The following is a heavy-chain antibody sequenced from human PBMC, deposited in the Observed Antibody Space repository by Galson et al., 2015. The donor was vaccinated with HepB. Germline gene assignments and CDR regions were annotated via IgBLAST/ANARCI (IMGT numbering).Heavy chain of an antibody. Sequence: SLRLSCAASGFTFSSYWMHWVRQAPGKGLVWVSRINSDGSSTSYADSVKGRFTISRDNAKNTLYLQMNSLRAEDTAVYYCARVIKGITMIVGPVGAFGIWGQGTMVTVSS. J-gene: IGHJ3*02. V-gene: IGHV3-74*01. CDR3: ARVIKGITMIVGPVGAFGI. D-gene: IGHD3-22*01. CDR1: GFTFSSYW. CDR2: INSDGSST.